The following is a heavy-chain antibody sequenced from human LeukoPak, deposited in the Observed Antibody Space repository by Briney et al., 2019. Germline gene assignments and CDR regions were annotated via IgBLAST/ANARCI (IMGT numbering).Heavy chain of an antibody. V-gene: IGHV3-30-3*02. CDR2: ISYDGSNK. CDR3: AKRRQWLASPYYYYGMDV. D-gene: IGHD6-19*01. Sequence: GGSLRLSCAASGFTFSSYAMHWVRQAPGKGLEWVAVISYDGSNKYYADSVKGRFTISRDNSKNTLYLQMNSLRAEDTAVYYCAKRRQWLASPYYYYGMDVWGQGTTVTVSS. CDR1: GFTFSSYA. J-gene: IGHJ6*02.